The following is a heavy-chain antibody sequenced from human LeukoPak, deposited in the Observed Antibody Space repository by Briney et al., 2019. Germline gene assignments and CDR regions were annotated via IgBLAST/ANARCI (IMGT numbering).Heavy chain of an antibody. CDR3: ARDRTHGSYYDY. J-gene: IGHJ4*02. CDR1: GYTFTGYY. D-gene: IGHD1-26*01. V-gene: IGHV1-2*02. Sequence: GTSVKVSCKASGYTFTGYYMHWVRQAPGQGLEWMGWINPNSGGTNYAQKFQGRVTMTRDTSISTAYMELSRLRSDDTAVYYCARDRTHGSYYDYWGQGTLVTVSS. CDR2: INPNSGGT.